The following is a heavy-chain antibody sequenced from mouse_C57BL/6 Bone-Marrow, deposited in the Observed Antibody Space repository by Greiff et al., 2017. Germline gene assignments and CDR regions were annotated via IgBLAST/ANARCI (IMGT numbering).Heavy chain of an antibody. CDR2: IDPENGDT. J-gene: IGHJ4*01. Sequence: EVKLVESGAELVRPGASVKLSCTASGFNIKDDYMHWVKQRPEQGLEWIGWIDPENGDTEYASKFQGKATITADTSSNTAYLQLSSLTSEDTAVYYCTTNYGNYPPYAMDYWGQGTSVTVSS. D-gene: IGHD2-1*01. V-gene: IGHV14-4*01. CDR3: TTNYGNYPPYAMDY. CDR1: GFNIKDDY.